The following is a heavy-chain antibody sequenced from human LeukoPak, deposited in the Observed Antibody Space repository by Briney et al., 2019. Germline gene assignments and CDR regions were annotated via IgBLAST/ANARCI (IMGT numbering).Heavy chain of an antibody. Sequence: GASVKVSCKASGYTFTSYDINWVRQATGQGLEWMGWMNPNSGNTGYAQKFQGRVTMTRNTSISTAYMELSSLRSEDTAVYYCATISSGWSGDYYHYYGMDVWGQGTTVTVSS. V-gene: IGHV1-8*01. CDR3: ATISSGWSGDYYHYYGMDV. J-gene: IGHJ6*02. CDR2: MNPNSGNT. CDR1: GYTFTSYD. D-gene: IGHD6-19*01.